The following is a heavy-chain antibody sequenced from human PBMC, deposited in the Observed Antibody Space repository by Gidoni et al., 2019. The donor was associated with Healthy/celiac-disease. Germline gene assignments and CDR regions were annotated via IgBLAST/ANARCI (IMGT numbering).Heavy chain of an antibody. D-gene: IGHD2-8*01. CDR2: IKQDGSEK. Sequence: EVQLVESGGGLVQPGGSLRLYCAASGFTFRSYCMSWVRQAPGKGLRWVANIKQDGSEKYYVDSVKGRFTISRDNAKNSLYLQMNSLRAEDTAVYYCARDVRYCTNGVCTLYYFDYWGQGTLVTVSS. J-gene: IGHJ4*02. CDR3: ARDVRYCTNGVCTLYYFDY. CDR1: GFTFRSYC. V-gene: IGHV3-7*01.